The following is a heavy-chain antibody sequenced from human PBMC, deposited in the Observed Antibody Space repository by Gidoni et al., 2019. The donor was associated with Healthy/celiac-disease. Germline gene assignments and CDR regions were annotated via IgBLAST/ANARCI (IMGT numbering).Heavy chain of an antibody. D-gene: IGHD4-17*01. CDR2: IYPGDSDT. CDR1: VYSFPSYW. Sequence: EVPLVQSGAEVNKPGESLQISCKGSVYSFPSYWIGWVRQMPGKGLEWMGLIYPGDSDTRYSPSFQGQVTISADKSISTAYLQWSSLKASDTAMYYCARVVDVDGDYQGGLPNELDYWGQGTLVTVSS. CDR3: ARVVDVDGDYQGGLPNELDY. V-gene: IGHV5-51*01. J-gene: IGHJ4*02.